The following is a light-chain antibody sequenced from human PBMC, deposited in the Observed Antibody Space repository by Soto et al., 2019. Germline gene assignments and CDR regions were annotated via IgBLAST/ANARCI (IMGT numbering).Light chain of an antibody. CDR2: EVS. CDR3: NSYTSSSTPYV. Sequence: QSALTQPASVSGSPGQSITISCTGTSSDVGSYNYVSWYQQHPGKAPKLIIYEVSNRPSGVSNRFSGSKSGNTASLTISGLQAEDVADYYCNSYTSSSTPYVFGTGTKVTVL. V-gene: IGLV2-14*01. J-gene: IGLJ1*01. CDR1: SSDVGSYNY.